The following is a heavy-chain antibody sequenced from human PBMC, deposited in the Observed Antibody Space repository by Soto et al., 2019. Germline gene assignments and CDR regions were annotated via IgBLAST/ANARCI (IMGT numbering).Heavy chain of an antibody. CDR3: ARVDTAMDYYFDY. CDR2: IYYSGST. CDR1: GGSLSSYY. J-gene: IGHJ4*02. D-gene: IGHD5-18*01. V-gene: IGHV4-59*01. Sequence: HTCTVSGGSLSSYYWSWIRQPPGKGLEWIGYIYYSGSTNYNPSLKSRVTISVDTSKNQFSLKLSSVTAADTAVYYCARVDTAMDYYFDYWGQGTLVTVSS.